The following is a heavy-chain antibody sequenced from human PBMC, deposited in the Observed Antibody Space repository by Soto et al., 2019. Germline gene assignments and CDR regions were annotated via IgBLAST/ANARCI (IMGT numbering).Heavy chain of an antibody. D-gene: IGHD2-15*01. Sequence: ASVKVSCKASGYTFTGYYMHWVRQAPGQGLERMGWINPNSGGTNYAQKFQGWVTMTRDTSISTAYMELSRLRSDDTAVYYCARDAAYCSGGSCYPKYYFDYWGQGTLVTVSS. V-gene: IGHV1-2*04. CDR2: INPNSGGT. CDR1: GYTFTGYY. CDR3: ARDAAYCSGGSCYPKYYFDY. J-gene: IGHJ4*02.